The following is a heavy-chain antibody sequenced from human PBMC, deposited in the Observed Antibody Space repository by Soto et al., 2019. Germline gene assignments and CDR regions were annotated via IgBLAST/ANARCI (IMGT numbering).Heavy chain of an antibody. CDR2: IDPSASYT. CDR1: GYSFTGYW. CDR3: ALLGYWRTTSCPLCCYGRDV. V-gene: IGHV5-10-1*01. Sequence: GASLKISCKGSGYSFTGYWISWVRQMPGQGLEWMGRIDPSASYTNYSPSFQGHVTISADKSISTAYLQWSSLKASDTAMYYRALLGYWRTTSCPLCCYGRDVCRRGSTVGVAS. J-gene: IGHJ6*04. D-gene: IGHD2-2*01.